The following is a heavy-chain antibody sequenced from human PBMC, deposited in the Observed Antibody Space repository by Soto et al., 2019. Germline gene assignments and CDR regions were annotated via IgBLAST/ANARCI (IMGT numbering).Heavy chain of an antibody. Sequence: GASVKVSCKASGYTFTGYYMHWGRQAPGQGLEWMGWINPNSGGTNYAQKFQGRVTMTRDTSISTAYMELSRLRSDDTAVYYCARGTIVMITFGGPHYWGQGTLVTVS. V-gene: IGHV1-2*02. CDR2: INPNSGGT. D-gene: IGHD3-16*01. CDR3: ARGTIVMITFGGPHY. J-gene: IGHJ4*02. CDR1: GYTFTGYY.